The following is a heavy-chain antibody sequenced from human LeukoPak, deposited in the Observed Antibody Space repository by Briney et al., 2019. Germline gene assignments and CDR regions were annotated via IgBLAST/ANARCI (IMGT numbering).Heavy chain of an antibody. V-gene: IGHV4-4*07. J-gene: IGHJ3*02. D-gene: IGHD3-10*01. Sequence: SETLSLSCTVSGGSISSYYWSWIRQPAGTALDWIGRIYTSGSTNYNPSLKSRVTMSVDTSKNQFSLKLSSVTAADTAVYYCARDPGPLYYYGSDAFDIWGQGTMVTVSS. CDR2: IYTSGST. CDR3: ARDPGPLYYYGSDAFDI. CDR1: GGSISSYY.